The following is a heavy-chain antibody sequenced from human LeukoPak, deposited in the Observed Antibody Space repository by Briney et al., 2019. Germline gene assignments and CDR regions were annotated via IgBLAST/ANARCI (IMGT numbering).Heavy chain of an antibody. J-gene: IGHJ4*02. D-gene: IGHD6-6*01. V-gene: IGHV3-23*01. Sequence: GGSLRLSCAASGFTFSSYAMSWVRQAPGKGLEWVSAISGSGGSTYYADSVKGRFTISRDNSKNTLYLQMDSLRAEDTAVYYCANSYTSSSRTPFDCWGQGTLVTVPS. CDR2: ISGSGGST. CDR1: GFTFSSYA. CDR3: ANSYTSSSRTPFDC.